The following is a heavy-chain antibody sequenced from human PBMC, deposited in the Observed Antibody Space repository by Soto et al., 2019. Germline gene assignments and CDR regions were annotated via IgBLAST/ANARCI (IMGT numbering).Heavy chain of an antibody. V-gene: IGHV3-30*18. J-gene: IGHJ6*02. CDR2: ISYDGSNK. CDR1: GFTFSSYG. CDR3: AKSPGRYCSSTSCYGMDV. Sequence: GGSLRLSCAASGFTFSSYGMHWVRQAPGKGLEWVAVISYDGSNKYYADSVKGRFTISRDNSKNTLYLQMNSLRAEDTAVYYCAKSPGRYCSSTSCYGMDVWGQGTTVTVSS. D-gene: IGHD2-2*01.